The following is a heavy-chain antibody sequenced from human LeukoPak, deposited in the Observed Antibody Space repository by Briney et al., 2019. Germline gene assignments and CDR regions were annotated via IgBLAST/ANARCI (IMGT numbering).Heavy chain of an antibody. J-gene: IGHJ6*02. CDR1: GFTFSSYW. Sequence: GGSLRLSCGASGFTFSSYWMHWVRQAPGKGLVWVSRINSDGSSTDYADSVKGRFTISRDNTKNTLYLQMTSLRAEDTAVYYCARDYRAMDVWGRGTTVTVSS. V-gene: IGHV3-74*01. CDR2: INSDGSST. CDR3: ARDYRAMDV.